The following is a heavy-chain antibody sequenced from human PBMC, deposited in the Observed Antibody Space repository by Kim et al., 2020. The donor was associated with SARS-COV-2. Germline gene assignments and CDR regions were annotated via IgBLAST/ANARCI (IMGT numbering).Heavy chain of an antibody. CDR1: GFTFSSYW. CDR2: INSDGSST. Sequence: GGSLRLSCAASGFTFSSYWMHWVRQAPGKGLVWVSRINSDGSSTSYADSVKGRFTISRDNAKNTLYLQMNSLRAEDTAVYYCARRREGYNFDAFDIWGQGTMFTVSS. J-gene: IGHJ3*02. CDR3: ARRREGYNFDAFDI. V-gene: IGHV3-74*01. D-gene: IGHD5-12*01.